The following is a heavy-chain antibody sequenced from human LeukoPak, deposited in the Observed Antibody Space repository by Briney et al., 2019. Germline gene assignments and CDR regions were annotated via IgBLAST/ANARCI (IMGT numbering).Heavy chain of an antibody. CDR3: ARGPFGTGSYFDF. D-gene: IGHD3-10*01. V-gene: IGHV1-8*01. Sequence: ASVTVSCKASGYTFTSYDINWVRQATGQGLEWMGWMNPNSGDTGYAQKFQGRVTMTRDTSISTAYMDLSSLRSEDTAVYYCARGPFGTGSYFDFWGQGTLVTVSS. CDR2: MNPNSGDT. J-gene: IGHJ4*02. CDR1: GYTFTSYD.